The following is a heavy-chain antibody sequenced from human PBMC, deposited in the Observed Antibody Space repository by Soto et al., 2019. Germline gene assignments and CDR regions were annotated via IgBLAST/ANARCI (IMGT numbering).Heavy chain of an antibody. Sequence: EVQLLESGGDLVQPGGSLRLSCAASGFTLSTYAIRWVRQAPGKGLEWVSSITGSGDRTYYADSVKGRFTISRDNSQSTLHLQMNSLRAEDTAVYYCARMYSSSCDYWGQGTLVTVSS. D-gene: IGHD6-13*01. CDR3: ARMYSSSCDY. CDR2: ITGSGDRT. J-gene: IGHJ4*02. CDR1: GFTLSTYA. V-gene: IGHV3-23*01.